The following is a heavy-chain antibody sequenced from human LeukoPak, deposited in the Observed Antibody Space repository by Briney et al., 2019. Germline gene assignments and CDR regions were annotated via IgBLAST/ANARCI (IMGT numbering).Heavy chain of an antibody. CDR2: IYYSGST. Sequence: PSETLSLTCTVSGGSISSYYWSWIRQPPGKGLEWIGYIYYSGSTNYNPSLKSRVTISVDTSKNQFSLKLSSVTAADTAVYYCARGLGGSPRDWGQGTLVTVSS. J-gene: IGHJ4*02. D-gene: IGHD1-26*01. CDR1: GGSISSYY. V-gene: IGHV4-59*01. CDR3: ARGLGGSPRD.